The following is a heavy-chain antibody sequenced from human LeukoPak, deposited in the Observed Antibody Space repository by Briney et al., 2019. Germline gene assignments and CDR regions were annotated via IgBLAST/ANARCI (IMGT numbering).Heavy chain of an antibody. CDR2: IWYDGSNK. Sequence: GGSLRLSCAVSGFTFTNFWMSWVRQAPGRGLEWVAVIWYDGSNKYYADSVKGRFTISRDNSKNTLYLQMNSLRAEDTAVYYCAKDPNGSWSFDYWGQGTLVTVSS. CDR3: AKDPNGSWSFDY. J-gene: IGHJ4*02. D-gene: IGHD1-26*01. CDR1: GFTFTNFW. V-gene: IGHV3-33*06.